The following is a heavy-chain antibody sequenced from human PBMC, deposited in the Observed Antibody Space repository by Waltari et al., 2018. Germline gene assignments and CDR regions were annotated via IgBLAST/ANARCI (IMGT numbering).Heavy chain of an antibody. V-gene: IGHV4-38-2*01. J-gene: IGHJ3*02. CDR2: IYHSGST. Sequence: QVQLQESGPGLVKPSETLSLTCAVSGYSISSGYYWGWIRQPPGKGLEWIGSIYHSGSTDYNPALKSRVTISVDTSKNQFSRKLSSVTAADTAVYYCARVTHPDDAFDIWGQGTMVTVSS. D-gene: IGHD3-16*01. CDR3: ARVTHPDDAFDI. CDR1: GYSISSGYY.